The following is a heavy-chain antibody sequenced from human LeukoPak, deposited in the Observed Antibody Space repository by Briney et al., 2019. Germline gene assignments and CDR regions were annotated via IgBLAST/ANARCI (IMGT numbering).Heavy chain of an antibody. J-gene: IGHJ4*02. Sequence: SVKVSCKASGGTFSISWVRQAPGQGLEWMGGIIPVFGTPNYAQNFQGRVTITTDKSTSTAHMELSSLRSEDTAVYYCARHKSGDGYNWLDYWGQGTPVTVSS. CDR3: ARHKSGDGYNWLDY. V-gene: IGHV1-69*05. CDR1: GGTFS. D-gene: IGHD5-24*01. CDR2: IIPVFGTP.